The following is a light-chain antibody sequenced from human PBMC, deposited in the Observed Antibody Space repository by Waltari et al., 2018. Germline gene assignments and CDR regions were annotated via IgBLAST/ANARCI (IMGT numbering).Light chain of an antibody. J-gene: IGLJ3*02. CDR2: EVI. CDR1: TGDGGNSNF. CDR3: CSYVQKDIWL. V-gene: IGLV2-23*02. Sequence: QSALTQPASVSGAPGQSITIPCTGTTGDGGNSNFVSWYQHHPGKVPKLIIYEVIKRPSGISDRFTGSKSGNTVSLSISGLQAEDEADYYCCSYVQKDIWLFGGGTKVTVL.